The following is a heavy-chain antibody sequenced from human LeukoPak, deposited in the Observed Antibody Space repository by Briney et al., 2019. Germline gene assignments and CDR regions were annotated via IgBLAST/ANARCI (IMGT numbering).Heavy chain of an antibody. J-gene: IGHJ4*02. CDR3: ARATYYYGSGSYPPGH. Sequence: GASVKVSCKASGGTFSSYAISWVRRAPGQGLEWMGGIIPIFGTASYAQTFQGRVTITADESTSTAYMELSSLRSEDTAVYYCARATYYYGSGSYPPGHWGQGTLVTVSS. CDR1: GGTFSSYA. V-gene: IGHV1-69*13. CDR2: IIPIFGTA. D-gene: IGHD3-10*01.